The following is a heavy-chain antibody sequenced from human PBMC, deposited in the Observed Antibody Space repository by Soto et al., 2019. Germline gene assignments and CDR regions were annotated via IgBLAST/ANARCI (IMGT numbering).Heavy chain of an antibody. D-gene: IGHD1-1*01. V-gene: IGHV3-53*01. Sequence: GGSLRLSCAASGFIVSSDYMNWVRQAPGKGLEWVSVIYSGGATYYTDSVKGRFTISRDNSKNTLYLQMNSLRAEDTAIYYCASGRRNEGSWGQGTLVTVSS. J-gene: IGHJ5*02. CDR2: IYSGGAT. CDR1: GFIVSSDY. CDR3: ASGRRNEGS.